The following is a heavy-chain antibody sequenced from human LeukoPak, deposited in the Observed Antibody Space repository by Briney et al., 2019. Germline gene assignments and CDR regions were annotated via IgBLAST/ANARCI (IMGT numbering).Heavy chain of an antibody. Sequence: ASVKVSCKASGYTFTGYYMHWVRQAPGQGLEWMGWINPNSGGTNYAQKFQGRVTMTRDTSISTAYMELSSLRPEDTAVYYWARAYMTATRHFDSWGQGTLVTVSS. V-gene: IGHV1-2*02. CDR2: INPNSGGT. CDR3: ARAYMTATRHFDS. CDR1: GYTFTGYY. J-gene: IGHJ4*02. D-gene: IGHD2-21*02.